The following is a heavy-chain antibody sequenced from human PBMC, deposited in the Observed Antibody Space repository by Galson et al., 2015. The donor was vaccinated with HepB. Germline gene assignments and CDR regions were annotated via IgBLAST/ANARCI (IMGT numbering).Heavy chain of an antibody. CDR1: GYTFTSYG. CDR2: ISAYNGNT. Sequence: SVKVSCKASGYTFTSYGISWVRQAPGQGLEWMGWISAYNGNTNYAQKLQGRVTMTTDTSTSTAYMELRSLRSDDTAVYYCARYLPEDIVVVPAADLYYFDYWGQGTLVTVSS. CDR3: ARYLPEDIVVVPAADLYYFDY. D-gene: IGHD2-2*01. J-gene: IGHJ4*02. V-gene: IGHV1-18*04.